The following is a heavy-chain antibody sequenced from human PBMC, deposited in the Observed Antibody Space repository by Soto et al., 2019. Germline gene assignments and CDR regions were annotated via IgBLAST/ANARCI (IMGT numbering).Heavy chain of an antibody. V-gene: IGHV3-23*01. CDR2: ISGGGGST. Sequence: GSLRLSCAASGFTFSTYAMRSVRQAPGKGLEWVSAISGGGGSTYYPDSVKGRFTISRDNSKNTLYLQMNSLRAEDPAVYYCAKEYSSETNAMDVWGQGTTVTVSS. CDR1: GFTFSTYA. J-gene: IGHJ6*02. CDR3: AKEYSSETNAMDV. D-gene: IGHD3-22*01.